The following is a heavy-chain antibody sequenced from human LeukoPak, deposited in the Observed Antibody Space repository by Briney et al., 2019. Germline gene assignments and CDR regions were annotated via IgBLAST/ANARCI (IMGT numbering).Heavy chain of an antibody. V-gene: IGHV3-49*03. CDR2: IRSKAYGETA. Sequence: GGSLRLSCTASGFTFGDYAMSWIRQAPGKGLEWVGFIRSKAYGETADYAASVKVRFTISRDDSKAIAYLQMNSLKTEDTAVYHCTRDRGAYNLYDYWGQGTLVTVSS. J-gene: IGHJ4*02. CDR1: GFTFGDYA. D-gene: IGHD1-1*01. CDR3: TRDRGAYNLYDY.